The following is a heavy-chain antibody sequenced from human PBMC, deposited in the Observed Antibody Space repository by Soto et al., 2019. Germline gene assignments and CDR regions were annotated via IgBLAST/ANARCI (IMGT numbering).Heavy chain of an antibody. D-gene: IGHD5-18*01. CDR1: GGTFSSYA. J-gene: IGHJ5*02. CDR2: IIPIFGTA. Sequence: SVKVSCKASGGTFSSYAISWVRQAPGQGLEWMGGIIPIFGTANYAQKFQGRVTITADESTSTAYMELSSLRSEDTAVYYCARFYGYGNWFDPWGQGTLVTVSS. V-gene: IGHV1-69*13. CDR3: ARFYGYGNWFDP.